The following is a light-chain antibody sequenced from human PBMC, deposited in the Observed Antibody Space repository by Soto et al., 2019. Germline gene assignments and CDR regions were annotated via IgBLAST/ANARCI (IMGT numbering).Light chain of an antibody. CDR3: HQRSRWPWT. J-gene: IGKJ1*01. V-gene: IGKV3-11*01. CDR2: DAS. Sequence: DIVLTQSPATLSLSPGESATLSCRASQHIWGYLAWYQQKPGQAPRLLMYDASKRATGIPARFSGSGSGTDFTLTISSLEPGDFAVYYCHQRSRWPWTFGQGTKVEIK. CDR1: QHIWGY.